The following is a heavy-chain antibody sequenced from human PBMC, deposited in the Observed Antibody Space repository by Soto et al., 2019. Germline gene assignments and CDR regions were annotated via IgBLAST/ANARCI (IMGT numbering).Heavy chain of an antibody. CDR3: ARDGGRCYSGFAS. CDR1: GFTFSDYF. Sequence: GGSLRLSCAASGFTFSDYFMTWIRQAPGKGLEWVSYISSSGTTIFYADSVQGRFTISRDNAKKSLYLEINSLRAEDTAMYYCARDGGRCYSGFASWAQGNLVTFSS. J-gene: IGHJ4*02. V-gene: IGHV3-11*01. D-gene: IGHD2-15*01. CDR2: ISSSGTTI.